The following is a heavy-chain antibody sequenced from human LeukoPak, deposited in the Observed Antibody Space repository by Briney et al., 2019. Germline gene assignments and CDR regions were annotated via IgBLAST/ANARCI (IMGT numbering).Heavy chain of an antibody. Sequence: GGSLGLSCAASGFTFSSYAMSWVRQAPGKGLEWVSAISGSGGSTYYADSVEGRFTISRDNSKNTLYLQMNSLRAEDTAVYYCAIEDEGWFGEFAYYFDYWGQGTLVTVSS. V-gene: IGHV3-23*01. CDR3: AIEDEGWFGEFAYYFDY. J-gene: IGHJ4*02. CDR1: GFTFSSYA. D-gene: IGHD3-10*01. CDR2: ISGSGGST.